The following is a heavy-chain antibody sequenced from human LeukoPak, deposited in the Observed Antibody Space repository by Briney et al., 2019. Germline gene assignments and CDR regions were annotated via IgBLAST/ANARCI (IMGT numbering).Heavy chain of an antibody. CDR3: AKEEGSSSLVLSYYYMDV. J-gene: IGHJ6*03. CDR2: IRYDGSNK. D-gene: IGHD6-13*01. CDR1: GFTFCSYG. V-gene: IGHV3-30*02. Sequence: GGSLRLSCAASGFTFCSYGMHWVRQAPGKGLEWVAFIRYDGSNKYYADSVKGRFTISRDNSKNTLYLQMNSLRAEDTAVYYCAKEEGSSSLVLSYYYMDVWGKGTTVTVS.